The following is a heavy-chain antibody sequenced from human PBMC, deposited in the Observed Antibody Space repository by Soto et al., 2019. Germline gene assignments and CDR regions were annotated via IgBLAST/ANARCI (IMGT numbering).Heavy chain of an antibody. CDR1: GGSISSYY. J-gene: IGHJ4*02. CDR3: AREGDYDSSGYYVY. Sequence: SETLSLTCTVPGGSISSYYWSRIRQPPGKGLEWIGYIYYSGSTNYNPSLKSRVTISVDTSKNQFSLKLSSVTAADTAVYYCAREGDYDSSGYYVYWGQGTPVTVSS. V-gene: IGHV4-59*01. CDR2: IYYSGST. D-gene: IGHD3-22*01.